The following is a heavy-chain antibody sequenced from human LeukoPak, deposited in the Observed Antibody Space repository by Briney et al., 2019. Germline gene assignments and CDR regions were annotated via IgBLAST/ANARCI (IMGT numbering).Heavy chain of an antibody. V-gene: IGHV3-11*01. Sequence: GGALRLSCAASGFTFSDYYMSWIRQAPGKGLERVSYISSSGSTIYYADSVKGRVTISRDNAKNSLYLEMNSLRAEDTAVYYCARAAGSSDAFDIWGQGTMVTVSS. CDR3: ARAAGSSDAFDI. J-gene: IGHJ3*02. D-gene: IGHD1-26*01. CDR1: GFTFSDYY. CDR2: ISSSGSTI.